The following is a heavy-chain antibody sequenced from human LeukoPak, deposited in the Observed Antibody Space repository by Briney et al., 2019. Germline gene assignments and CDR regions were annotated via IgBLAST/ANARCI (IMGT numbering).Heavy chain of an antibody. Sequence: PGGSLRLSCAASGFTFSSYGMHWVRQAPGKGLEWVAVISYDGSNKYYADSVKGRFTISRDNSKNTLYLQMNSLRAEDTAVYYCARAHVTGVDAFDVWGQGTMVAVSS. D-gene: IGHD2-21*02. CDR1: GFTFSSYG. CDR3: ARAHVTGVDAFDV. J-gene: IGHJ3*01. V-gene: IGHV3-30*03. CDR2: ISYDGSNK.